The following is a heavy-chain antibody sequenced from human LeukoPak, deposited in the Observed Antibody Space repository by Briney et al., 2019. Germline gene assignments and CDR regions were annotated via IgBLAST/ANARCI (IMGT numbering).Heavy chain of an antibody. CDR1: GYTFTSYG. CDR2: ISAYNGNT. D-gene: IGHD2-2*01. Sequence: GASVKVSCKASGYTFTSYGISWVRQAPGQGLEWMGWISAYNGNTNYAQKLQGRVTMTTDTSTSTAYMELRSLRSDDTAVYYCARGPDIVVVPAAMGHFDYWGQGTLVTVSS. V-gene: IGHV1-18*01. J-gene: IGHJ4*02. CDR3: ARGPDIVVVPAAMGHFDY.